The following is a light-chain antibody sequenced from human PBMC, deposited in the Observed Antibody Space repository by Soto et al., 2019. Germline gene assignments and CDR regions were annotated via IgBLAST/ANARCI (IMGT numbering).Light chain of an antibody. V-gene: IGLV2-14*01. Sequence: QSALTQPASVSGSPGQSITISCTGTSSDVGGYNYVSWYQQHPGKAPKLTIYEVSNRPSGVSNRFSGSKSGNTASLSISGLQAEDEADYYCSSYTSSSTPYVFGPGTKVTVL. CDR3: SSYTSSSTPYV. CDR1: SSDVGGYNY. J-gene: IGLJ1*01. CDR2: EVS.